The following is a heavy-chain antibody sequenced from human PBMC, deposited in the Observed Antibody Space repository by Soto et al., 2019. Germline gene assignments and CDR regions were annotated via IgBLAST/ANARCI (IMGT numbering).Heavy chain of an antibody. D-gene: IGHD6-13*01. V-gene: IGHV3-7*01. CDR2: IKQDGSEI. CDR3: AHNAGTTSNYYFDV. J-gene: IGHJ6*03. Sequence: GGSLRLSCAASGFRFSGYWMSWVRQAPGKGPEWVANIKQDGSEIHYADSVKGRFTISRDNAKNSLYLQMNSLRAEDTAVYYCAHNAGTTSNYYFDVWGKGTTVTVSS. CDR1: GFRFSGYW.